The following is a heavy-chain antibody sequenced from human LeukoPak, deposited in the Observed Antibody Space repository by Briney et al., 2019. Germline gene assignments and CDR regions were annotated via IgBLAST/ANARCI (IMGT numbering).Heavy chain of an antibody. CDR1: GYTFTGYY. V-gene: IGHV1-2*02. D-gene: IGHD6-19*01. CDR2: INPNSGGT. J-gene: IGHJ6*03. CDR3: ARVAVAGTYYYYYYYMDV. Sequence: ASVKVSCKASGYTFTGYYMHWVRQAPGQGLEWMGWINPNSGGTNYAQKFQGRVTMTSDTSISTAYMELSRLRSDDTAVYYCARVAVAGTYYYYYYYMDVWGKGTTVTVSS.